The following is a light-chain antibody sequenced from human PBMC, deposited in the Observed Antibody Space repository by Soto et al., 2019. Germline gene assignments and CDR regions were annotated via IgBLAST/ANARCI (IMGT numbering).Light chain of an antibody. Sequence: DIVMTQSPDSLAVSLGERATINCKSSQSILYRSNNKNYLAWYRQKPGQPPKLLIYWASIRESGVPDRISGSGSGTDFPLTISSLQAEDVAVYYCQQYYSTPPYTFGQGTKLEIK. CDR3: QQYYSTPPYT. CDR2: WAS. V-gene: IGKV4-1*01. CDR1: QSILYRSNNKNY. J-gene: IGKJ2*01.